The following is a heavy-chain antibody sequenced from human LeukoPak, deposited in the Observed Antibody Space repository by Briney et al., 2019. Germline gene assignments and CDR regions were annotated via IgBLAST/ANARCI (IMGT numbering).Heavy chain of an antibody. CDR3: ASLYSGYDYYYYGMDV. D-gene: IGHD5-12*01. J-gene: IGHJ6*02. CDR2: INHSGST. V-gene: IGHV4-34*01. Sequence: SETLSLTCAVYGGSFSGYYWSWIRQPPGKGLEWIGEINHSGSTNYNPSLKSRVTISVDTSKNQFSLKLSSVTAADTAVCYCASLYSGYDYYYYGMDVWGQGTTVTVSS. CDR1: GGSFSGYY.